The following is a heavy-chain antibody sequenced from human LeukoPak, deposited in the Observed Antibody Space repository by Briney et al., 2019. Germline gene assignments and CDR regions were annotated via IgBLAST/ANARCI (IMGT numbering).Heavy chain of an antibody. CDR1: GFTFRSYG. CDR3: ARDAPYCSGGSCYVDN. Sequence: PGGSLRLSCAASGFTFRSYGMHWVRQAPGRGLEWVANIKEDGSEKDYVDSVKGRFTISRDNAKNSLYLQMYRLRAEDTAVYYCARDAPYCSGGSCYVDNWGQGTPVTVSS. V-gene: IGHV3-7*05. J-gene: IGHJ4*02. CDR2: IKEDGSEK. D-gene: IGHD2-15*01.